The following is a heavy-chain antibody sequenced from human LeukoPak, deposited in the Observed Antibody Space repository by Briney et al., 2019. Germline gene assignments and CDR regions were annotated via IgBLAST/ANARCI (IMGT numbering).Heavy chain of an antibody. J-gene: IGHJ4*02. D-gene: IGHD1-26*01. V-gene: IGHV3-72*01. Sequence: QPGGSPRLSCAASGFTLSDHYMDWVRQAPGKGLEWVGRTRNKANSYSTEYAASVKGRFTISRDASKNSLYLQMNSLKTEDTAVYYCGRSRAGAIDYWGQGTLVTVSS. CDR2: TRNKANSYST. CDR3: GRSRAGAIDY. CDR1: GFTLSDHY.